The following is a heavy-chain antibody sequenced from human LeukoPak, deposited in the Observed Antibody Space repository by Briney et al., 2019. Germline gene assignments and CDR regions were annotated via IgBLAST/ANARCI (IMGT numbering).Heavy chain of an antibody. J-gene: IGHJ5*02. CDR1: GGSISSSSYY. CDR3: ARETPYYYDSSAAGWFDP. D-gene: IGHD3-22*01. V-gene: IGHV4-61*01. Sequence: PSETLSLTCTVSGGSISSSSYYWSWIRQPPGKGLEWIGYIYYSGSTNYNPSLKSRVTISVDTSKNQFSLKLSSVTAADTAVYYCARETPYYYDSSAAGWFDPWGQGTLVTVSS. CDR2: IYYSGST.